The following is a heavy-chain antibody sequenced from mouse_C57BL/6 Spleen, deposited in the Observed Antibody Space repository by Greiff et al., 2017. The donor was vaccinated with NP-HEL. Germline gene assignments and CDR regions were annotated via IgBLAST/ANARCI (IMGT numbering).Heavy chain of an antibody. Sequence: QVQLQQPGAELVKPGASVKMSCKASGYTFTSYWITWVKQRPGQGLEWIGDIYPGSGSPNYTEKFQSKATLTVDTSSSTAYMQLSSLTSEDSAVYYCARRGNYDAMDYWGQGTSVTVSS. V-gene: IGHV1-55*01. CDR3: ARRGNYDAMDY. J-gene: IGHJ4*01. CDR2: IYPGSGSP. CDR1: GYTFTSYW.